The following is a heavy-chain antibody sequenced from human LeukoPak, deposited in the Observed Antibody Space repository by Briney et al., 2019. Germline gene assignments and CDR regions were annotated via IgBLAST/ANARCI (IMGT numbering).Heavy chain of an antibody. Sequence: PGGSLRLSCAASGFSFSQYGMHWVRQAPGKGLEWVAFLIFDGTKRLYADSVKGRFTISRDNSNNTVNLHMTSLTADDTAVYCCAKDRFGSGTNYLDPWGQGTLVTVSS. CDR2: LIFDGTKR. CDR1: GFSFSQYG. D-gene: IGHD3-10*01. J-gene: IGHJ5*02. V-gene: IGHV3-30*02. CDR3: AKDRFGSGTNYLDP.